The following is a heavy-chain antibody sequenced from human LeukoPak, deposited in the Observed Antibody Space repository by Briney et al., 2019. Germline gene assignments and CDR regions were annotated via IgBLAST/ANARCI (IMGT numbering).Heavy chain of an antibody. J-gene: IGHJ6*02. V-gene: IGHV1-46*01. Sequence: ASVKVSCKASGYTFTSYYMHWVRQAPGQGLEWMGLINPSGGSTSYAQKFQGRVTMTRDTSTSTVYMELSSLRSEDTAVYYCARVQSRSSSSRGPYYYGMDVWGQGTTVTVSS. CDR2: INPSGGST. D-gene: IGHD6-6*01. CDR3: ARVQSRSSSSRGPYYYGMDV. CDR1: GYTFTSYY.